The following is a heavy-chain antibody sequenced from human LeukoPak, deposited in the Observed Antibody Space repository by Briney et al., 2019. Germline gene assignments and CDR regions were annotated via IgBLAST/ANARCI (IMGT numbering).Heavy chain of an antibody. J-gene: IGHJ4*02. D-gene: IGHD3-16*01. Sequence: GGSLRLSCAASGFTISSNYMSWVRQAPGKGREWVSVIYSGGSTYYADSVKGRFTISRDNSKNTLYLQMNRLRAEDTAVYYCARIGGGYYFDYWGQGTLVTVSS. CDR1: GFTISSNY. CDR3: ARIGGGYYFDY. V-gene: IGHV3-53*01. CDR2: IYSGGST.